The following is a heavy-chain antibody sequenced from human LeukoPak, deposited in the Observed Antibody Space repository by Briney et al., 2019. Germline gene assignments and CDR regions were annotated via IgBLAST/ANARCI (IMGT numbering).Heavy chain of an antibody. CDR3: ARDIATYYDFWSGSGPYYFDY. V-gene: IGHV3-66*01. CDR2: IYSGGST. D-gene: IGHD3-3*01. CDR1: GFTVSSNY. J-gene: IGHJ4*02. Sequence: GGSLRLPCAASGFTVSSNYMSWVRQAPGKGLEWVSVIYSGGSTYYADSVKGRFTISRDNSKNTLYLQMNSLRAEDTAVYYCARDIATYYDFWSGSGPYYFDYWGQGTLVTVSS.